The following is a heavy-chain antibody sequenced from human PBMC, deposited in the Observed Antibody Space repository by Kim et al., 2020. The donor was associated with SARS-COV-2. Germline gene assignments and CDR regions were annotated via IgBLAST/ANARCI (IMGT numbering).Heavy chain of an antibody. D-gene: IGHD4-17*01. CDR3: ARGSTTPLNWFDP. V-gene: IGHV4-59*09. Sequence: NPPLKSRGTISVATSKNQLSLKLSSVTAADTAVYYCARGSTTPLNWFDPWGQGTLVTVSS. J-gene: IGHJ5*02.